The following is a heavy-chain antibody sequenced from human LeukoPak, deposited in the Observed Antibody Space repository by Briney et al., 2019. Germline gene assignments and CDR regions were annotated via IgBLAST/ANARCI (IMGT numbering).Heavy chain of an antibody. CDR1: GFTFSSYG. D-gene: IGHD3-9*01. J-gene: IGHJ4*02. V-gene: IGHV3-23*01. CDR2: ISGSGGST. Sequence: PGGSLRLSCAASGFTFSSYGMSWVRQAPGKGLEWVSAISGSGGSTYYADSVKGRFTISRDNSKNTLYLQMNSLRAEDTAVYYCAKDYILTGYYVVGDFDYWGQGTLVTVSS. CDR3: AKDYILTGYYVVGDFDY.